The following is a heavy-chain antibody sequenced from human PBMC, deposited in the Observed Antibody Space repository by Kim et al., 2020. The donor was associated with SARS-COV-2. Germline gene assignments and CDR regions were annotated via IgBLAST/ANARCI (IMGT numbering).Heavy chain of an antibody. V-gene: IGHV4-59*01. D-gene: IGHD3-10*01. CDR3: ARVGVWFGELYSPLGGMDV. J-gene: IGHJ6*02. Sequence: SRVTIAVDTSKNQFSLKLSSVTAADTAVYYCARVGVWFGELYSPLGGMDVWGQGTTVTVSS.